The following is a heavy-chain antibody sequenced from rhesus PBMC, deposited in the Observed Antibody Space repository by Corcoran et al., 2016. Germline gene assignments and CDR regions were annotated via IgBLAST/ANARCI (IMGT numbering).Heavy chain of an antibody. CDR2: INGNRGST. J-gene: IGHJ6*01. CDR1: GASISSYW. Sequence: QVQLQESGPGLVKPSETLSLTCTVSGASISSYWWSWIRQPPGKGLEWIGEINGNRGSTTYTPSLKSRVTISRDTSKNQFSLKLSSVTAADTAVYYCAIRVGNYGLDSWGQGVVVTVSS. D-gene: IGHD7-45*01. CDR3: AIRVGNYGLDS. V-gene: IGHV4-80*01.